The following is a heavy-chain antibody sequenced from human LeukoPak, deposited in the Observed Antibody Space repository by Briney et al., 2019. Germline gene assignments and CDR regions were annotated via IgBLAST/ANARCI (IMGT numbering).Heavy chain of an antibody. CDR1: GFSFSRYS. J-gene: IGHJ2*01. Sequence: GGSLRLSCTASGFSFSRYSMNWVRQAPGKGLEWISYISSDGSTIYYADSVKGRFTVSRDNAKDSLYLHMNSLRAGDTAVYYCARDWFWYFDLWGRGTLVTVSS. D-gene: IGHD3-10*01. CDR2: ISSDGSTI. CDR3: ARDWFWYFDL. V-gene: IGHV3-48*04.